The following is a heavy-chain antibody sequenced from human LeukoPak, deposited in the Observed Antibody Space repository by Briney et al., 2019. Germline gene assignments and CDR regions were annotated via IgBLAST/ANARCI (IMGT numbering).Heavy chain of an antibody. Sequence: PSETLSLTCTVSGGSISSYYWSWIRQPPGKGLEWIGYIYHSGSTDYNPSLKSRVTISVDTSKSQFSLKLTSVTAADTAVYYCATLTAVVTAYYFDCWGQGTLVTVSS. CDR3: ATLTAVVTAYYFDC. CDR2: IYHSGST. V-gene: IGHV4-4*09. CDR1: GGSISSYY. D-gene: IGHD2-21*02. J-gene: IGHJ4*02.